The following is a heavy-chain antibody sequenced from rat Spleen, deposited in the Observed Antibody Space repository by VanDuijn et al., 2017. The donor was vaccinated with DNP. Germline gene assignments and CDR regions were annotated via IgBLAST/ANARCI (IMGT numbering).Heavy chain of an antibody. J-gene: IGHJ2*01. V-gene: IGHV5-7*01. CDR3: ARGDYSALFDY. D-gene: IGHD1-1*01. CDR1: GFTFSDYY. Sequence: EVQLVESGGGLVQPGRSLKLSCAASGFTFSDYYMAWVRQAPKKGLEWVATIFYAGTTTYYRDSVKGRFTISRDNAKSTLYLQMNSLKSEDTATYYCARGDYSALFDYWGQGVMVTVSS. CDR2: IFYAGTTT.